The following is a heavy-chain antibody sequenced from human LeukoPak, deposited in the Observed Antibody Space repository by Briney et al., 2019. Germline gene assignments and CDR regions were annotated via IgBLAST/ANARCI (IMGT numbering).Heavy chain of an antibody. Sequence: GASVKVSCKASGYTFTGYYIHWVRQAPGQGLEWMGWINPSTGATKYAQKFQGRVTMTRDTSISTAYMELSRLRSDDTAVYYCARGDTDFWSGYLPLNFDYWGQGTLVTVSS. CDR3: ARGDTDFWSGYLPLNFDY. CDR2: INPSTGAT. CDR1: GYTFTGYY. J-gene: IGHJ4*02. D-gene: IGHD3-3*01. V-gene: IGHV1-2*02.